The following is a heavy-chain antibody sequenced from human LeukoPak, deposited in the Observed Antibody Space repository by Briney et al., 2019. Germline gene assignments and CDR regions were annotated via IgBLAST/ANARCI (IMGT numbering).Heavy chain of an antibody. J-gene: IGHJ4*02. CDR2: INPDGSRT. CDR1: GFTFSSIG. V-gene: IGHV3-74*01. Sequence: PGGSLRLSCAASGFTFSSIGMHWVRQGPGKGLVWVSRINPDGSRTDYAESVKGRFTISRDNAKNTLSLEMNSLGDEDTAVYYCSRDFNGRNDFWGQGTLVTVSS. D-gene: IGHD1-14*01. CDR3: SRDFNGRNDF.